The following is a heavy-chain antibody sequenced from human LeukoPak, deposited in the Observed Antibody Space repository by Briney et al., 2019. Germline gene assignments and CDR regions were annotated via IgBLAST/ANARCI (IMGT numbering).Heavy chain of an antibody. CDR3: ARDGPTAAPFDY. CDR1: GYRFTSYD. CDR2: INPSGGST. J-gene: IGHJ4*02. V-gene: IGHV1-46*01. D-gene: IGHD2-2*01. Sequence: ASVTVSCKASGYRFTSYDMHWVRQAPGQGLEWMGIINPSGGSTSYARRFQGRVAMTRDTSTTTVYMEVNSLTSEDTAVYFCARDGPTAAPFDYWGQGTLVTVSS.